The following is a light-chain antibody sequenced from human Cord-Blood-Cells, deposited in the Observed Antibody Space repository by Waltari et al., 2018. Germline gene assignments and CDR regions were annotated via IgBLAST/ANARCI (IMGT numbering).Light chain of an antibody. Sequence: DIQMTQSPSSLSASVGDRVTTTCRASQGISKSLAWYQQKPGKAPKLLLYAASRLESGVPSRFSGSGSRTDYTLTISSLQPEDFATYYCQQYYSTPLTFGPGTKVDIK. CDR2: AAS. CDR3: QQYYSTPLT. J-gene: IGKJ3*01. CDR1: QGISKS. V-gene: IGKV1-NL1*01.